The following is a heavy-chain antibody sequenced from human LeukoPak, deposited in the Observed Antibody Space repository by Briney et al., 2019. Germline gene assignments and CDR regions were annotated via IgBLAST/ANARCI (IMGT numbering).Heavy chain of an antibody. J-gene: IGHJ4*02. CDR3: ARDGDCSGGSCYSTYYFDY. D-gene: IGHD2-15*01. Sequence: GGSLRLSCAASGFTFSSYSMNWVRQAPGKGLEWVSSISSSSSYIYYADSVKGRFTISRDNAKNSLYLQMNSLRAEDTAVYYCARDGDCSGGSCYSTYYFDYWAQGTLVTVS. CDR1: GFTFSSYS. CDR2: ISSSSSYI. V-gene: IGHV3-21*01.